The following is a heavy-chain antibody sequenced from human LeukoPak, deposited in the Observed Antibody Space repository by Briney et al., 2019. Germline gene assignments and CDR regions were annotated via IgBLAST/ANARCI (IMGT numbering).Heavy chain of an antibody. D-gene: IGHD3-22*01. CDR1: GYTFTSYG. CDR3: ARVGFYYYDSSGYSLLDY. J-gene: IGHJ4*02. V-gene: IGHV1-18*01. Sequence: GASVKVPCKASGYTFTSYGISWVRQAPGQGLEWMGWISAYNGNTNYAQKLQGRVTMTTDTSTSTAYMELRSLRSDDTAVYYCARVGFYYYDSSGYSLLDYWGQGTLVTVSS. CDR2: ISAYNGNT.